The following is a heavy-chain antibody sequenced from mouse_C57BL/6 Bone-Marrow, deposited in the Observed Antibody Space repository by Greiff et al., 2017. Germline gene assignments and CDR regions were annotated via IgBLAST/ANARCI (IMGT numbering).Heavy chain of an antibody. V-gene: IGHV8-12*01. CDR2: IYWDDDK. Sequence: QVTLKESGPGILQSSQTLSLTCSFSGFSLSTSGMGVSWIRQPSGKGLEWLAHIYWDDDKRYNPSLKSRLTISKDTSSNQVFLKITSVDTADTSTYYCARRGYGSLWYFDVWGTGTTVTVAS. CDR1: GFSLSTSGMG. J-gene: IGHJ1*03. CDR3: ARRGYGSLWYFDV. D-gene: IGHD1-1*01.